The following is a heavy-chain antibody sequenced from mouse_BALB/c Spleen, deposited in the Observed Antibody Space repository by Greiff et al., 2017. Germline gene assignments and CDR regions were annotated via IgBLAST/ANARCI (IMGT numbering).Heavy chain of an antibody. CDR1: GFSLTSYG. D-gene: IGHD2-3*01. V-gene: IGHV2-2*02. J-gene: IGHJ3*01. CDR2: IWSGGST. Sequence: VQGVESGPGLVQPSQSLSITCTVSGFSLTSYGVHWVRQSPGKGLEWLGVIWSGGSTDYNAAFISRLSISKDNSKSQVFFKMNSLQANDTAIYYCARIYDGYYEGFAYWGQGTLVTVSA. CDR3: ARIYDGYYEGFAY.